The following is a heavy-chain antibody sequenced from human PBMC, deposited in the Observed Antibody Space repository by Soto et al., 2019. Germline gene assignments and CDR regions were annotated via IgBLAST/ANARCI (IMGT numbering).Heavy chain of an antibody. Sequence: LRLSCTASGFTFGDYAMSWVRQAPGKGLEWVGFIRSKAYGGTTEYAASVKGRFTISRDDSKSIAYLQMNSLKTEDTAVYYCTRDRDTYYYDSSDYYTFDYWGQGTLVTVSS. V-gene: IGHV3-49*04. CDR3: TRDRDTYYYDSSDYYTFDY. J-gene: IGHJ4*02. CDR2: IRSKAYGGTT. CDR1: GFTFGDYA. D-gene: IGHD3-22*01.